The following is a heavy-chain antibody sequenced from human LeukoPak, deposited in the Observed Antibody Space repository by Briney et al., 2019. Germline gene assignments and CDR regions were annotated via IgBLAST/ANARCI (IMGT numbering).Heavy chain of an antibody. J-gene: IGHJ4*02. CDR2: IRTKASNYAT. CDR1: GFTLSGSA. Sequence: GGSLTLSCAASGFTLSGSAMQWVCQAPGKGLEWVGRIRTKASNYATAYGAAVQGRFLISREDSKNMAFLQMNGLKTEDTAVYYCVRRFSGSYYYGHWGQGTLVTVSS. CDR3: VRRFSGSYYYGH. D-gene: IGHD1-26*01. V-gene: IGHV3-73*01.